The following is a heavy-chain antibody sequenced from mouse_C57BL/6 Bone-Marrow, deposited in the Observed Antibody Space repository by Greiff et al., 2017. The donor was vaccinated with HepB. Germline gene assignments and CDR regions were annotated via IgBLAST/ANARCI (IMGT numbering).Heavy chain of an antibody. CDR2: ISDGGSYT. CDR1: GFTFSSYA. D-gene: IGHD4-1*01. CDR3: ARRLTGGD. J-gene: IGHJ3*01. V-gene: IGHV5-4*03. Sequence: EVKLMESGGGLVKPGGSLKLSCAASGFTFSSYAMSWVRQTPEKRLEWVATISDGGSYTYYPENVKGLVTISRDNAKNNLYLQMSHLKSEDTAMYYCARRLTGGDWGQGTLVTVSS.